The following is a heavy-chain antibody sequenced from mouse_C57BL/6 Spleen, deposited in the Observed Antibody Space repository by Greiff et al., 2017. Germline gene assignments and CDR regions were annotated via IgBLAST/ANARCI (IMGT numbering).Heavy chain of an antibody. D-gene: IGHD2-4*01. J-gene: IGHJ4*01. CDR3: ASPMITTMNYAMAY. CDR2: ISRGGGYT. V-gene: IGHV5-6*01. CDR1: GFTFSSYG. Sequence: DVHLVQSGADLMKPGASLKLSCAASGFTFSSYGMSWVRQTPDQRLEWVATISRGGGYTNYHDSVKGRSTISRDKAKNTLYLQMSSLKSEDTAMYYCASPMITTMNYAMAYWGQGTSVTVSA.